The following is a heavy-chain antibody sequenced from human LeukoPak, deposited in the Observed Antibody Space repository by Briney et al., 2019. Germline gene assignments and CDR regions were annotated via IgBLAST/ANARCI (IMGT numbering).Heavy chain of an antibody. CDR2: IIPIFGTA. CDR1: GGTFSSYA. D-gene: IGHD2-15*01. J-gene: IGHJ4*02. Sequence: SVKVSCKASGGTFSSYAISWVRQAPGQGLEWMGGIIPIFGTANYEQKFQGRVTITTDESTSTAYMELSSLRSEDTAVYYCARARGYCSGGSCFRFDYWGQGTLATVSS. V-gene: IGHV1-69*05. CDR3: ARARGYCSGGSCFRFDY.